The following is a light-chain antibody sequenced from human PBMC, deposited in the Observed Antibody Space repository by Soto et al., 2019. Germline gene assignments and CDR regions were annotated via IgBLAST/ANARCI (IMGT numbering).Light chain of an antibody. Sequence: QSVLTQPPSASGTPGQRVTISCSGSSSNIGSNYVYWYQQLPGTAPKLLIYSNNQRPSGVPDRFSGSKSGTSASLAISGLQSEDEAFFYCAAWDDSLGGHVVFGGGTKVTVL. CDR2: SNN. J-gene: IGLJ2*01. CDR1: SSNIGSNY. V-gene: IGLV1-47*02. CDR3: AAWDDSLGGHVV.